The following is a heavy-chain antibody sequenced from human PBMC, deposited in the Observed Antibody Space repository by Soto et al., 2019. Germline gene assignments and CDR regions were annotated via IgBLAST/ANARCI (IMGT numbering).Heavy chain of an antibody. D-gene: IGHD4-17*01. Sequence: SETLSLTCTVSGGSISSGDYYWSWIRQPPGKGLEWIGYIYYSGSTYYNPSLKSRVTISVDTSKNQFSLKLSSVTAADTAVYYCSRGLTTRPQIWFDLWAQGNLVTVSS. V-gene: IGHV4-30-4*01. CDR2: IYYSGST. CDR3: SRGLTTRPQIWFDL. J-gene: IGHJ5*02. CDR1: GGSISSGDYY.